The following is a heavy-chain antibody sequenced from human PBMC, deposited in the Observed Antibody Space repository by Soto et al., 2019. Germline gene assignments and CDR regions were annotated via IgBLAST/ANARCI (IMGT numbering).Heavy chain of an antibody. D-gene: IGHD2-21*01. CDR3: ARDFRIPNGFDP. V-gene: IGHV4-59*01. Sequence: SGTLALSCLVSGASISSYYWSWIRQSPGKGLEWIGYIYYGGNTNYNPSLKSRVTISVDTSKNQFSLKLSSVTAADTGVYYCARDFRIPNGFDPWGPGTLVTVSS. J-gene: IGHJ5*02. CDR2: IYYGGNT. CDR1: GASISSYY.